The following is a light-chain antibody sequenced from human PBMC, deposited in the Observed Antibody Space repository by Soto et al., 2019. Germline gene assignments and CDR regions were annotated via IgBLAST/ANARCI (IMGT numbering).Light chain of an antibody. CDR3: SSFTSYSTLV. CDR2: DVN. CDR1: SRDVGGYSY. V-gene: IGLV2-14*03. J-gene: IGLJ2*01. Sequence: QSALTQPASVSGSPGQSITISCTGTSRDVGGYSYVSWYQQHPGKAPKLMIYDVNNRPSGVSDRFSGSKSGNTASLTISGHQAEDESDYYCSSFTSYSTLVFGRGTKLIVL.